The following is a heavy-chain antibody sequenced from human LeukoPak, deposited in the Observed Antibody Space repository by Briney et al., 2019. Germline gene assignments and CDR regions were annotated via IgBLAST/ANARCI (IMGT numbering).Heavy chain of an antibody. J-gene: IGHJ4*02. Sequence: PGGSLRLSCAASGFTFSSYWMSWVRQAPGKGLEWVANIKQDGSEKYYVDSVKGRFTISRDNAKNSLYLQMNSLRAEDTAVYCCARGGSKSAQQLVDYWGQGTLATVSS. CDR1: GFTFSSYW. CDR3: ARGGSKSAQQLVDY. V-gene: IGHV3-7*01. D-gene: IGHD6-13*01. CDR2: IKQDGSEK.